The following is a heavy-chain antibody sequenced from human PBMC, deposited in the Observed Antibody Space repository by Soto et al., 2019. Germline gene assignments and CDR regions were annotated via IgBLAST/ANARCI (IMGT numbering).Heavy chain of an antibody. J-gene: IGHJ4*02. CDR2: IDCSGGST. D-gene: IGHD3-3*01. Sequence: GASVKVSWKPSGYSFTRYYIHWGRQAPGQGLEWLGIIDCSGGSTTYAQKFQGRVTMTSDTSTSTVSMDLSSLRSEDTAVYYCARDPAYYDFWSGPYYFAYWGQGTLVTVSS. CDR3: ARDPAYYDFWSGPYYFAY. V-gene: IGHV1-46*01. CDR1: GYSFTRYY.